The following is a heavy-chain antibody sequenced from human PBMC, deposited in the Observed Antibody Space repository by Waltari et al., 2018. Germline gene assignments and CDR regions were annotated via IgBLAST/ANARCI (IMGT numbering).Heavy chain of an antibody. V-gene: IGHV3-7*01. CDR2: IKRDGSEK. Sequence: LVEPAGGLVQPGGSLRPAHAASRCTFSSYWMSWLREAPGKGLEWVANIKRDGSEKYYVDSVKGRFTISRDNAKNSLYMQMNSLRAEDTTVYYCARDDLKDIVPFDYWGQGTLVTVSS. CDR1: RCTFSSYW. J-gene: IGHJ4*02. D-gene: IGHD2-15*01. CDR3: ARDDLKDIVPFDY.